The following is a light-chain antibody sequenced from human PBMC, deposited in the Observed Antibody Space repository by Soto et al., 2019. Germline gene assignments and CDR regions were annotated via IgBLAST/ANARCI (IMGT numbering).Light chain of an antibody. CDR1: QGISSY. Sequence: IQMTQSPSSLSASTGDRFTITCRASQGISSYLAWYQQKPGKAPKLLIYAASTLQSGVPSRFSGSGSGTDFTLAISSLQPEDSTTYYCLQDINYPWTFGQGTKVDIK. CDR2: AAS. J-gene: IGKJ1*01. V-gene: IGKV1-8*01. CDR3: LQDINYPWT.